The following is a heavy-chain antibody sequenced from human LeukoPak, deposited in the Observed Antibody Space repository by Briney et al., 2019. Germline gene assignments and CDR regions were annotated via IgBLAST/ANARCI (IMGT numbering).Heavy chain of an antibody. CDR1: GYSISSGYY. CDR2: IYHSGST. CDR3: ARHRKGRAWILVPRSYFDY. D-gene: IGHD1-1*01. V-gene: IGHV4-38-2*02. Sequence: SETLSLTCTVAGYSISSGYYWGWIRQSPGKGLEWIGTIYHSGSTYYNPSLKGRVTMSVDTSKDQFSLKVTSVTAADTAVYYCARHRKGRAWILVPRSYFDYWGQGTLVTVSS. J-gene: IGHJ4*02.